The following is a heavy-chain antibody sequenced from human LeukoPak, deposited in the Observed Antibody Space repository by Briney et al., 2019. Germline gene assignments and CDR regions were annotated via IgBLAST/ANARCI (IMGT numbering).Heavy chain of an antibody. Sequence: SETLSLTCTVSGGSISSYYWSWIRQPPGQGLEWIGYIFYSGSTNYNPSLKSRVTISVDTSKNQFSLKLSSVTAADTAVYYCARADILTGFGGSWGQGTLVTVSP. J-gene: IGHJ4*02. D-gene: IGHD3-9*01. CDR3: ARADILTGFGGS. V-gene: IGHV4-59*01. CDR1: GGSISSYY. CDR2: IFYSGST.